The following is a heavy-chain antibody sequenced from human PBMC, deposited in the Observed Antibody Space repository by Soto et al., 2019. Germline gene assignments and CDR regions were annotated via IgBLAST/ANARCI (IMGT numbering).Heavy chain of an antibody. CDR1: GYTFTLSG. Sequence: QVQLVQSGSEVNKPGASVKVSCKTSGYTFTLSGISWVRQAPGQGLEWMGWISTYNGNTKYAQKLQGRVTMTTDTSTSTAYMELRSLKSDDTAVYYCARMIASSLDYWGQGTLVTVSS. CDR3: ARMIASSLDY. D-gene: IGHD2-21*01. CDR2: ISTYNGNT. J-gene: IGHJ4*02. V-gene: IGHV1-18*04.